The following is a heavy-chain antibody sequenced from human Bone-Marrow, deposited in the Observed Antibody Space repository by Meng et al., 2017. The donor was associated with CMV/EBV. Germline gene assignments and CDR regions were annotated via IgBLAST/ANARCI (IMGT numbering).Heavy chain of an antibody. CDR1: GYTLTSYA. V-gene: IGHV1-3*02. CDR2: SNAGNGNT. CDR3: ARDPNYYDSSGLGDN. J-gene: IGHJ4*02. D-gene: IGHD3-22*01. Sequence: ASVKVSCKASGYTLTSYAMHWVRQAPGQRLEWMGWSNAGNGNTKYSQEFQGRVTITRDTSGSTDYMELSSLRSEDMAVYYCARDPNYYDSSGLGDNWDQGTLVTVSS.